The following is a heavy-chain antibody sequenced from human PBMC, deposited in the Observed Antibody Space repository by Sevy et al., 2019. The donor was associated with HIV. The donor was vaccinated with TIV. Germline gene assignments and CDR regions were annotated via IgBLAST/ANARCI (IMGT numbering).Heavy chain of an antibody. Sequence: GGSLRLSCTTSGFIFSGYAMHWVRQAPGKGLEWVAVISRDGGEEYSAESVKSRFTISRDNSKNTLYLQMNGLKTEDTAVYYCAKGLGYYGSGSFWVDYWGQGTLVTVSS. CDR1: GFIFSGYA. V-gene: IGHV3-30*18. CDR3: AKGLGYYGSGSFWVDY. J-gene: IGHJ4*02. CDR2: ISRDGGEE. D-gene: IGHD3-10*01.